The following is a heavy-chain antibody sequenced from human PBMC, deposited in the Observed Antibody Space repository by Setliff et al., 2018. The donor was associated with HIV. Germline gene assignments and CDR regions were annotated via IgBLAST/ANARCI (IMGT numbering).Heavy chain of an antibody. CDR2: IKSKTDGGTT. CDR3: TRDPTYYDFWSGLIDY. CDR1: GFSFSNAW. Sequence: GGSLRLSCAASGFSFSNAWMSWVRQAPGKGLEWVGRIKSKTDGGTTDYAAPVKGRFTISRDDSKNTLYLQMNSLKTEDTAVYYCTRDPTYYDFWSGLIDYWGQGTLVTFSS. V-gene: IGHV3-15*01. D-gene: IGHD3-3*01. J-gene: IGHJ4*02.